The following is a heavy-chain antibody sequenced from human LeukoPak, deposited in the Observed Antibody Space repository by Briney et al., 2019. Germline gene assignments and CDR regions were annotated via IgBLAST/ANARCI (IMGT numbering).Heavy chain of an antibody. CDR3: ANGIPMTTVTTKGYYFDY. D-gene: IGHD4-17*01. J-gene: IGHJ4*02. CDR2: ISGSGGST. CDR1: GFTFSSYA. V-gene: IGHV3-23*01. Sequence: PGGSLRLSCATSGFTFSSYAMNWVRQALGKGLEWVSAISGSGGSTYYADSVKGRFTISRDNSKNTLYLQMNSLRAEDTAVYYCANGIPMTTVTTKGYYFDYWGQGTLVTVSS.